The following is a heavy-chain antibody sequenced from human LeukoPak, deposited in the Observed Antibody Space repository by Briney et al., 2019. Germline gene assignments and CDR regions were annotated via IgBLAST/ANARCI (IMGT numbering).Heavy chain of an antibody. J-gene: IGHJ4*02. Sequence: SETLSLTCTVSGGSIISYYWSWIRQPAGKGLEWIGRIYSSGRTDYSPSLKSRVTISVDTFKNQFSLKMRSVTAADTAVYYCVRGLPPPGSHYALTDYWGQGTLVTVSS. CDR3: VRGLPPPGSHYALTDY. V-gene: IGHV4-4*07. CDR2: IYSSGRT. D-gene: IGHD3-10*01. CDR1: GGSIISYY.